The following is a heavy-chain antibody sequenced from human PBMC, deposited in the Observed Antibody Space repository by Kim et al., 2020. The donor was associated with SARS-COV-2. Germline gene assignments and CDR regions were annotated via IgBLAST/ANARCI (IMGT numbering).Heavy chain of an antibody. J-gene: IGHJ5*02. D-gene: IGHD3-10*02. CDR3: VPCVTRTVRGGWCPCFDP. V-gene: IGHV3-23*01. Sequence: GGSLRLSCAASGLTLRSYAMNWVRQGPGKGLEWVSSITGGGDTSYAASVERRFTITTGNFKDTLSLQIINMRAADAGNSYFVPCVTRTVRGGWCPCFDP. CDR2: ITGGGDT. CDR1: GLTLRSYA.